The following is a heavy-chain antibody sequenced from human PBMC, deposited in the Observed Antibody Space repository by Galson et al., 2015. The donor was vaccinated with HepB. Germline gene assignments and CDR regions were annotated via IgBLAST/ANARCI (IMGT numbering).Heavy chain of an antibody. V-gene: IGHV2-5*02. CDR2: IYWGGDK. CDR1: GFSLSTDGVR. Sequence: PALVKPTQTLTLTCTFSGFSLSTDGVRVGWIRQPPGKALQWLALIYWGGDKHYSPSLRSRLTLTKDTSKNQVVLIMTNVDPVDTATYYCAYSRWGPSIFWGQGTLVTVSS. CDR3: AYSRWGPSIF. J-gene: IGHJ4*02. D-gene: IGHD7-27*01.